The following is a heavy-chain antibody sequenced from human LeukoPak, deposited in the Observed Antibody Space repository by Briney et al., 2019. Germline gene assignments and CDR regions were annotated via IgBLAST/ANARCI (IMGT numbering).Heavy chain of an antibody. V-gene: IGHV3-23*01. CDR2: ISGGGDNT. J-gene: IGHJ4*02. CDR3: AKGPLIAVAGTTWNY. CDR1: GFTFSSCA. D-gene: IGHD6-19*01. Sequence: GGSLRLSCAAFGFTFSSCAMGWVRQAPGRAPEWVSAISGGGDNTYYADSVRGRFTISRDNSENTLYLQMNSLRAEDTAVYYCAKGPLIAVAGTTWNYWGQGTLVTVSS.